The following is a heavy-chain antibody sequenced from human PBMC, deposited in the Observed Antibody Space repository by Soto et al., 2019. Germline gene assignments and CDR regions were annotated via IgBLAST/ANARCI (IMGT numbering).Heavy chain of an antibody. J-gene: IGHJ4*02. CDR1: GYTFTSYA. Sequence: QVQLVQSGAEVKKPGASVKVSCKASGYTFTSYAMHWVRQAPGQRLEWMGWINAANGNTKYSQKFQGRVNXXSDTSASTAYMELSSLRSEDTAVYYCARSARPLDSWGQGTLVTVSS. CDR2: INAANGNT. CDR3: ARSARPLDS. V-gene: IGHV1-3*01.